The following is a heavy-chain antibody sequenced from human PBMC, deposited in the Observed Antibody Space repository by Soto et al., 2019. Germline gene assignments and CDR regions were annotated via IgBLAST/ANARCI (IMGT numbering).Heavy chain of an antibody. CDR1: GFTINSHA. V-gene: IGHV3-23*01. J-gene: IGHJ3*01. D-gene: IGHD1-26*01. Sequence: GWSLRLSCAVSGFTINSHAMGWVRQAPGKGLEWVSAIGPRGRDTYYADSVKGRFTISRDNAKNTVSLQMNSLRAEDTAVYYCAILGGTYYAFDFWGQGTLVTVPS. CDR2: IGPRGRDT. CDR3: AILGGTYYAFDF.